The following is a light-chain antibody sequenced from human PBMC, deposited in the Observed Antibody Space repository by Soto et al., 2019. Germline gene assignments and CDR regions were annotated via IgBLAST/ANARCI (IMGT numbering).Light chain of an antibody. CDR1: PSVSSN. Sequence: EIVMTQSPATLSVSPGERATLSFTASPSVSSNLAWYQQKPGQAPRLLIYDASTRATGIPARFSGSGSGTEFTLTISSMQFEDFAVYYCQQYNNWPPLYTFGQGTKLEIK. CDR2: DAS. V-gene: IGKV3-15*01. CDR3: QQYNNWPPLYT. J-gene: IGKJ2*01.